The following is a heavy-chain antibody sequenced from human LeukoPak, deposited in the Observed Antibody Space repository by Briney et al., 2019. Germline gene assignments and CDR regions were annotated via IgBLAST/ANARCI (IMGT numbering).Heavy chain of an antibody. V-gene: IGHV1-18*01. J-gene: IGHJ4*02. CDR1: GYTFTSYG. CDR2: ISAYNGNT. CDR3: ARDFSGATWFDY. Sequence: ASVKVSCKASGYTFTSYGISWVRQAPGQGLEWMGWISAYNGNTNYAQKLQGSVTMTTDSSTSTAYMELRSLRSDDTAVYYCARDFSGATWFDYWGQGTLVTVSS. D-gene: IGHD1-26*01.